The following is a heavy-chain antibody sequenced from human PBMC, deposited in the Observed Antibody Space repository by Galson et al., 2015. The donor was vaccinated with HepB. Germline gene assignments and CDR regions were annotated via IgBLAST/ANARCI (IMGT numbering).Heavy chain of an antibody. D-gene: IGHD2-15*01. CDR2: IKSKTDGGTT. V-gene: IGHV3-15*01. CDR1: GFTFSNAW. CDR3: TTDREGYCSGGSCYPG. J-gene: IGHJ4*02. Sequence: SLRLSCAASGFTFSNAWMSWVRQAPGKGLEWVGRIKSKTDGGTTDYAAPVKGRFTISRDDSKNTLYLQMNSLKTEDTAVYYCTTDREGYCSGGSCYPGWGQGTLVTVSS.